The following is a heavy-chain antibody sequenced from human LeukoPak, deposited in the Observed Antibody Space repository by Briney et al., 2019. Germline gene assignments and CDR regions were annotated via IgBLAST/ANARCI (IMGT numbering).Heavy chain of an antibody. J-gene: IGHJ2*01. Sequence: PSETLSLTCAVYGGSFSGYYWSWIRQPPGKGLEWIGEINHSGSTNYNPSLKSRVTISVDTSKNQFSLKLSSVTAADTAVYYCARTGGIAVAENRGYFDLWGRGTLVTVSS. D-gene: IGHD6-19*01. CDR1: GGSFSGYY. CDR3: ARTGGIAVAENRGYFDL. CDR2: INHSGST. V-gene: IGHV4-34*01.